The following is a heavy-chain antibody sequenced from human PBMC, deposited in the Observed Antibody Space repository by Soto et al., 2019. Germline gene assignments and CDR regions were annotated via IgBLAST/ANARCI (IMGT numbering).Heavy chain of an antibody. J-gene: IGHJ6*02. V-gene: IGHV3-15*01. CDR2: IKSKTDGGTT. CDR1: GFTFSNAW. CDR3: HLAGYSSSSWAYYYGMDV. Sequence: EVQLVESGGGLVKPGGSLRLSCAASGFTFSNAWMSWVRQAPGKGLEWVGRIKSKTDGGTTDYAAPVKGRFTISRDDSKNTLYLQMNSLKTEDTAVYYCHLAGYSSSSWAYYYGMDVWGQGTTVTVSS. D-gene: IGHD6-13*01.